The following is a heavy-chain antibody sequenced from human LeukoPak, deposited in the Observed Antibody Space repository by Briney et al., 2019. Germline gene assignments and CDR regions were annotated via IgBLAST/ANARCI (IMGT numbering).Heavy chain of an antibody. D-gene: IGHD6-13*01. CDR2: IHYSGRT. J-gene: IGHJ4*02. CDR3: ARQGLAAVSRYFDY. CDR1: GGSISTSSYS. Sequence: SETLSLTCTVSGGSISTSSYSWGWVRQPPGRGLECIGSIHYSGRTYYNPSLKSRVIVSIDTSRNQFSLKLRSVTAADTAVYYCARQGLAAVSRYFDYWGQGTLVTVSS. V-gene: IGHV4-39*01.